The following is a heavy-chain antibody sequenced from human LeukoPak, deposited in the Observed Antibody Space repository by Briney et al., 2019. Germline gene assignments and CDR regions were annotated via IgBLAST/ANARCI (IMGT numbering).Heavy chain of an antibody. CDR3: AREVTLDAFDI. Sequence: SETLSLTCTVSGGSISSYYWSWIRQPPGKGLEWIGYIYYSGSTNYNPSLKSRVTISVDTSKNQFSLKLSSVTAADTAAYYCAREVTLDAFDIWGQGTMVTVSS. CDR1: GGSISSYY. CDR2: IYYSGST. V-gene: IGHV4-59*01. J-gene: IGHJ3*02. D-gene: IGHD2-21*02.